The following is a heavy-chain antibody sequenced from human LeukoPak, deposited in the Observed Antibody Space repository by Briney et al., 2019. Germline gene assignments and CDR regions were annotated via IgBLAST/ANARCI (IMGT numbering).Heavy chain of an antibody. CDR2: IIPMFGTT. Sequence: SVKVSCKASGGTFTSYGINWVRQAPGQGLDWMGGIIPMFGTTIYAQKLQGRVTNTTDESTSTAYMELSSLRSEDTAVYYCARGPFTNGTTWGGNFDSWGQGTLVTVSS. D-gene: IGHD1-1*01. V-gene: IGHV1-69*05. CDR3: ARGPFTNGTTWGGNFDS. CDR1: GGTFTSYG. J-gene: IGHJ4*02.